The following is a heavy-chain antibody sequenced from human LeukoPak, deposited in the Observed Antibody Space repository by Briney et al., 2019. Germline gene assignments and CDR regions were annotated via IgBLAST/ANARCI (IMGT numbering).Heavy chain of an antibody. D-gene: IGHD2-21*02. V-gene: IGHV5-51*01. CDR1: GYSFTGYW. CDR2: IYPGDSDT. Sequence: GESLKISCKGSGYSFTGYWIGWVRQMPGKGLEWMGIIYPGDSDTRYSPSFQGQVTISADKSISTAYLQWSSLKASDTAMYYCAIGAYCGGDCYSGPFDYWGQGTLVTVSS. CDR3: AIGAYCGGDCYSGPFDY. J-gene: IGHJ4*02.